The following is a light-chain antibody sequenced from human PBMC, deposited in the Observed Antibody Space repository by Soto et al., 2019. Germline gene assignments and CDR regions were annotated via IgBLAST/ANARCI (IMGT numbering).Light chain of an antibody. CDR1: SGHSRYA. CDR2: LNSDGSH. J-gene: IGLJ2*01. Sequence: QLVLTQSPSASASLGASVKLTCTLSSGHSRYAIAWHQQQPEKGPRYLMKLNSDGSHSKGDGIPDRFSGSSSGAERYLTISSLQSEDEADYYCQTWDTGIQLFGGGTKLTVL. CDR3: QTWDTGIQL. V-gene: IGLV4-69*01.